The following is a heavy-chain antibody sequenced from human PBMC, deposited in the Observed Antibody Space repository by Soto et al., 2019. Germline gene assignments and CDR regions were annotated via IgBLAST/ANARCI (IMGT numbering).Heavy chain of an antibody. CDR1: GGSISSYY. D-gene: IGHD3-10*01. J-gene: IGHJ6*02. Sequence: SETLSLTCTVYGGSISSYYWSWIRQPAGKGLEWIGRIYTSGSTNYNPSLKSRVTMSVDTSKNQFSLKLSSVTAADTAVYYCARDSVLLWFGELSNTDYYYYGMDVWGQGTTVTVSS. CDR2: IYTSGST. CDR3: ARDSVLLWFGELSNTDYYYYGMDV. V-gene: IGHV4-4*07.